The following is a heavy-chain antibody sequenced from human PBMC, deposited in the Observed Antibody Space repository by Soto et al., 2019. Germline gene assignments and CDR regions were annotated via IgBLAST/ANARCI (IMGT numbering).Heavy chain of an antibody. CDR3: ARGNGNYYYGMDV. CDR1: GFTFKNYG. D-gene: IGHD1-26*01. Sequence: QVQLVESGGGVVQPGRSLRLSCEASGFTFKNYGMHWVRQAPGKGLEWVAVIWYDGSDKYYEDSVKGRFTIPRDNSKNTLYLQMNSLTDDDTAVYYCARGNGNYYYGMDVWGQGTTVTVSS. CDR2: IWYDGSDK. J-gene: IGHJ6*02. V-gene: IGHV3-33*01.